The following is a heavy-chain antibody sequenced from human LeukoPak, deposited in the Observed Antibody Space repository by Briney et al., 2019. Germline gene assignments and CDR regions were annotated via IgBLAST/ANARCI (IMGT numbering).Heavy chain of an antibody. J-gene: IGHJ4*02. V-gene: IGHV3-23*01. Sequence: GGSLRLSCAASGFTFSSYGMSWVRQAPGKGLEWVSAISGSGGSTYYADSVKGRFTISRDNSKNTLYLQMNSLRAEDTAVYYCARLVGANMYYFDYWGQGTLVTVS. CDR2: ISGSGGST. CDR1: GFTFSSYG. CDR3: ARLVGANMYYFDY. D-gene: IGHD1-26*01.